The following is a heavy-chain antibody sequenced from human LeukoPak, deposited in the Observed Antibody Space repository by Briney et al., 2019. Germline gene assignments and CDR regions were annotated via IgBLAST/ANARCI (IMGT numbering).Heavy chain of an antibody. D-gene: IGHD3-10*01. CDR2: INPSGGST. CDR3: ARDTRNYYGSGSYLIDP. J-gene: IGHJ5*02. CDR1: GYTFTSYY. Sequence: ASVKVSCKAPGYTFTSYYMHWVRQAPGQGLEWMGIINPSGGSTSYAQKFQGRVTMTRDTSTSTVYMELSSLRSEDTAVYYCARDTRNYYGSGSYLIDPWGQGTLVTVSS. V-gene: IGHV1-46*01.